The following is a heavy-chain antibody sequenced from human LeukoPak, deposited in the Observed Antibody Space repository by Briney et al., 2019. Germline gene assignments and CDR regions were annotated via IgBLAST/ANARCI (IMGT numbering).Heavy chain of an antibody. V-gene: IGHV1-18*01. D-gene: IGHD3-3*01. CDR2: ISACNGNT. J-gene: IGHJ3*02. CDR1: GYTFTSYG. Sequence: ASVTVSCKASGYTFTSYGISWVRQAPGQGLEWMGWISACNGNTNYAQKLQGRVTTTTDTSTSTAYMELRSLRSDDTAVYYCARVGYYDFWSGYKEDAFDIWGQGTMVTVSS. CDR3: ARVGYYDFWSGYKEDAFDI.